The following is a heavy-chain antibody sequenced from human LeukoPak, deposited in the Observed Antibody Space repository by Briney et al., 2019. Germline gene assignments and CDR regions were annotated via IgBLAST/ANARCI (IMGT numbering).Heavy chain of an antibody. V-gene: IGHV1-18*01. J-gene: IGHJ4*02. D-gene: IGHD1-7*01. CDR3: ARGGTDNWNYDY. CDR2: ISVNNGNT. Sequence: ASVTVSCKASGYAFSFYGINWVRQAPGQGLEWMGFISVNNGNTHYAEKFQGRVTMATDTSTSTAYLEVRSLRSDDTAVYYCARGGTDNWNYDYWGQGTLVTVSS. CDR1: GYAFSFYG.